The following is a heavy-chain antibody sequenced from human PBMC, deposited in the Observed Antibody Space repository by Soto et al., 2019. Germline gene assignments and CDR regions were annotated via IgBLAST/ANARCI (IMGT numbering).Heavy chain of an antibody. CDR2: IRSKAYGGTT. V-gene: IGHV3-49*03. CDR1: GFTFGDYA. J-gene: IGHJ4*02. CDR3: TRDYRRPRLAPVLDY. D-gene: IGHD4-4*01. Sequence: PGGSLRLSCTASGFTFGDYAMSWFRQAPGKGLEWVGFIRSKAYGGTTEYAASVKGRFTISRDDSKSIAYLQMNSLKTVDTAVYYCTRDYRRPRLAPVLDYWGQGTLVTVSS.